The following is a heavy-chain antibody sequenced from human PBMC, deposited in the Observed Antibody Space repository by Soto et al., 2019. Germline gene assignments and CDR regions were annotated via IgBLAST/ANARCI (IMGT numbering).Heavy chain of an antibody. D-gene: IGHD6-13*01. J-gene: IGHJ4*02. CDR3: ARDNRWQQLVQAPDY. Sequence: GGSLRLSCAASGFTFSSYGMHWVRQAPGKGLEWVAVIWYDGSNKYYADSVKGRFTISRDNSKNTLYLQMNSLRAEDTAVYYCARDNRWQQLVQAPDYWGQGTLVTVSS. CDR2: IWYDGSNK. V-gene: IGHV3-33*01. CDR1: GFTFSSYG.